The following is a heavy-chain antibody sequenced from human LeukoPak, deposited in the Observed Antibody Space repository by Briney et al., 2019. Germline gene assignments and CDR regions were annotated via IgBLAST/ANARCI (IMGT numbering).Heavy chain of an antibody. J-gene: IGHJ4*02. Sequence: GGSLRLSCAASGFTFSSYEMNWVRQAPEKGLEWVSYISSSGTTTHYADSVKGRFTISRDNAKHSLYLQMNSLRVEDTAAYYCTRGSGSYDYWGQGTLVTVSS. CDR3: TRGSGSYDY. D-gene: IGHD1-26*01. V-gene: IGHV3-48*03. CDR2: ISSSGTTT. CDR1: GFTFSSYE.